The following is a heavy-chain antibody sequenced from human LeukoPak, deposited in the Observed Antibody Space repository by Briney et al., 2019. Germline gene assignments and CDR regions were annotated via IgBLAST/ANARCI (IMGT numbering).Heavy chain of an antibody. J-gene: IGHJ5*02. Sequence: SETLSFTCTVSGGSISSYYWSWIRQPPGKGLEWIGYIYYSGSINYNPSLKSRVTISVDTSKNQFSLKLSSVTAADTAVYYCARHRGGGESGWFDPWGQGTLVTVSS. CDR2: IYYSGSI. V-gene: IGHV4-59*01. D-gene: IGHD3-16*01. CDR1: GGSISSYY. CDR3: ARHRGGGESGWFDP.